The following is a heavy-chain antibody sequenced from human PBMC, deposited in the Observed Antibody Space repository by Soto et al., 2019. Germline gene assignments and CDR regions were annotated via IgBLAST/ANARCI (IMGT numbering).Heavy chain of an antibody. D-gene: IGHD2-15*01. CDR3: ARGGGCSGGSCYSSLSWFDP. V-gene: IGHV4-59*01. Sequence: PSETLSLTCTVSGGSISSYYWSWIRQPPGKGLEWIGYIYYSGSTNYNPSLKSRVTISVDTSKNQFSLKLSSVTAADTAVYYCARGGGCSGGSCYSSLSWFDPWGQGTLVTVS. CDR1: GGSISSYY. CDR2: IYYSGST. J-gene: IGHJ5*02.